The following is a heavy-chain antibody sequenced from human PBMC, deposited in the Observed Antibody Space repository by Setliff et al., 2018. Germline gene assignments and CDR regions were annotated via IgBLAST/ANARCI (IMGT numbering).Heavy chain of an antibody. CDR2: ISAYNGNT. D-gene: IGHD3-3*01. J-gene: IGHJ5*02. CDR1: GYTFTGYY. Sequence: ASVTDSCKASGYTFTGYYMHWVRQAPGQGLEWMGWISAYNGNTNYAQKLQGRVTMTTDTSTSTAYMELRSLRSDDTAVYYCARDPAPRLRFLERFDPWGQGTLVTVSS. V-gene: IGHV1-18*04. CDR3: ARDPAPRLRFLERFDP.